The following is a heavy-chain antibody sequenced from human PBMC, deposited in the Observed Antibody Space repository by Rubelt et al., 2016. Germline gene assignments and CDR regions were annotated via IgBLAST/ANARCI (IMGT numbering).Heavy chain of an antibody. J-gene: IGHJ4*02. V-gene: IGHV4-39*07. D-gene: IGHD3-22*01. Sequence: QLQLQESGPGLVKPSETLSLTCPVSGASISSDNYYWGWIRQPPGKGLAWIGAIYYRGNTYYNPPSPGRVTFSIDTSTNQFSLSLSSVTAADTAVYYCARADRLHYYDSSGYLHWGQGTLVTVSS. CDR2: IYYRGNT. CDR1: GASISSDNYY. CDR3: ARADRLHYYDSSGYLH.